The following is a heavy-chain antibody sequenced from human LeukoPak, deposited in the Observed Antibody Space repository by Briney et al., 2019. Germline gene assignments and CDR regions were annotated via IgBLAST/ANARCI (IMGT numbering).Heavy chain of an antibody. Sequence: GRSLRLSCAASGFTFSSYAMHWVRQAPGKGLEWVAVISYDGSNKYYADSVKGRFTISRDNSKNTLYLQMNSLRAEDMAVYYCARAPGPAACMDVWGQGTTVTVSS. J-gene: IGHJ6*02. D-gene: IGHD6-25*01. CDR2: ISYDGSNK. CDR3: ARAPGPAACMDV. CDR1: GFTFSSYA. V-gene: IGHV3-30-3*01.